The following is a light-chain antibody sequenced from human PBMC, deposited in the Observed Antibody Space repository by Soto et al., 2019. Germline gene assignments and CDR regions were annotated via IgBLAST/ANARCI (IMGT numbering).Light chain of an antibody. V-gene: IGKV3-11*01. J-gene: IGKJ3*01. Sequence: EIVLTQSPATLSLSPGERATLSCRASQSVSSYLACYEQKPRQAPRLLIYDASNRATGIPARFSSSGPGTDFTLTISSLYAEAFAVYYCQQRSNWPPGVFGPGTKVDIK. CDR3: QQRSNWPPGV. CDR1: QSVSSY. CDR2: DAS.